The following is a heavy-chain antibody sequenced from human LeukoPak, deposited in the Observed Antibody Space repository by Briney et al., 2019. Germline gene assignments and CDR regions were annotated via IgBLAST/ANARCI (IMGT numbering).Heavy chain of an antibody. Sequence: ASVKVSCKASGYTFTSYDINWVRQATGQGLEWMGWMNPNSGNTGYAQKFQGRVTITRNTSISTAYMELSSLRSEDTAVYYCARGPQWLATEFDYWGQGTLVTVSS. D-gene: IGHD6-19*01. CDR1: GYTFTSYD. V-gene: IGHV1-8*03. CDR2: MNPNSGNT. CDR3: ARGPQWLATEFDY. J-gene: IGHJ4*02.